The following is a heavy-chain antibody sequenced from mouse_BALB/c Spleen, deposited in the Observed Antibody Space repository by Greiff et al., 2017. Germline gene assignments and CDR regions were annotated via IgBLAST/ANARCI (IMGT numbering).Heavy chain of an antibody. CDR2: ISDGGSYT. V-gene: IGHV5-4*02. CDR3: ARGLFYAMDY. Sequence: DVLLVESGGGLVKPGGSLKLSCAASGFTFSDYYMYWVRQTPEKRLEWVATISDGGSYTYYPDSVKGRFTISRDNAKNNLYLQMSSLKSEDTAMYYCARGLFYAMDYWGQGTSVTVSS. CDR1: GFTFSDYY. D-gene: IGHD1-2*01. J-gene: IGHJ4*01.